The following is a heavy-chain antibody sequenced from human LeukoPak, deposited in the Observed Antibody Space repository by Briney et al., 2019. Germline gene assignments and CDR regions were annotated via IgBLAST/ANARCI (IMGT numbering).Heavy chain of an antibody. D-gene: IGHD4-23*01. CDR1: GFIFDDYG. J-gene: IGHJ4*02. Sequence: GGSLRLSCAVSGFIFDDYGMSWVRQAPGKGLEWVGRIKSKPDGGTTLYAAPVKGRFTISRDDSINTLYLQMNSLKTEDSAVYYCTTDSYTVVTPGVGCWGQGTLVTVSS. V-gene: IGHV3-15*06. CDR3: TTDSYTVVTPGVGC. CDR2: IKSKPDGGTT.